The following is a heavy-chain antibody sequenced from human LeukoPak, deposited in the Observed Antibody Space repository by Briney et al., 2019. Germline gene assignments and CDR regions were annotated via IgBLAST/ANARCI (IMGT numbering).Heavy chain of an antibody. D-gene: IGHD2-2*01. CDR3: AKGSGGYCSSTSCYRAYYFDY. V-gene: IGHV3-43*01. CDR1: VFTFDDYI. J-gene: IGHJ4*02. Sequence: GGSLRLSSAASVFTFDDYITYSVRPALRKGLEWVSLISWDGGSTYYADSVKGRFTISRDNSKNSLYLQMNSLRTEDTALYYCAKGSGGYCSSTSCYRAYYFDYWGQGTLVTVSS. CDR2: ISWDGGST.